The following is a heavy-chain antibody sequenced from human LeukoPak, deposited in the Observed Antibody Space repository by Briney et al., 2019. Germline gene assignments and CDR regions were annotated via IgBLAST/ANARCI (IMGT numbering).Heavy chain of an antibody. CDR1: GFTFSSYS. D-gene: IGHD5-12*01. J-gene: IGHJ4*02. Sequence: PGGSLRLSCAASGFTFSSYSMNWVRQAPGKGLEWVSSISSSSSYIYYADSVKGRFTISRDNAKNSLYLQMNSLRAEDTAVYYCARSSSSGYLLGYWGQGTLVTVSS. V-gene: IGHV3-21*01. CDR2: ISSSSSYI. CDR3: ARSSSSGYLLGY.